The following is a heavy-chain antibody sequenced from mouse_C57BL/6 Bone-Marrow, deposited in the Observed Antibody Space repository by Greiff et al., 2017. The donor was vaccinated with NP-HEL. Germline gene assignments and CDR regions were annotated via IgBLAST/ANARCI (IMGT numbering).Heavy chain of an antibody. CDR3: ARDGYYWYFDV. J-gene: IGHJ1*03. Sequence: QVQLQQPGAELVKPGASVKLSCKASGYTFTSYWMQWVKQRPGQGLEWIGEIDPSDSYTNYNQKFKGKATLTVDTYSSTAYMQLSSLTSEDSAVYYCARDGYYWYFDVWGTGTTVTVSS. D-gene: IGHD2-3*01. CDR1: GYTFTSYW. CDR2: IDPSDSYT. V-gene: IGHV1-50*01.